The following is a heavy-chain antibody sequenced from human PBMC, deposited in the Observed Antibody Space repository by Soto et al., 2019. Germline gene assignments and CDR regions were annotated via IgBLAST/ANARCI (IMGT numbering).Heavy chain of an antibody. D-gene: IGHD6-13*01. Sequence: PSETLSLTYAVYGGSFXGYYWSWIRQPPGKGLEWSWEINHSGSTKYNPALKSRVTISVDTSKNQFSLKLSSVTAADTAVYYWARGRRKQQPPLGYYYVMDVWGQGTTVT. J-gene: IGHJ6*02. V-gene: IGHV4-34*01. CDR3: ARGRRKQQPPLGYYYVMDV. CDR2: INHSGST. CDR1: GGSFXGYY.